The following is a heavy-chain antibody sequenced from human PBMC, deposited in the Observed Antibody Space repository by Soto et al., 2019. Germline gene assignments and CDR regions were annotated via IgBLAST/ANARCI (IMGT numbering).Heavy chain of an antibody. D-gene: IGHD1-26*01. V-gene: IGHV4-4*02. CDR2: IFHSGST. Sequence: QVQLQESGPGLVKPSGTLSLTCAVSGGSISSNNCWSWVRQPPGKGLEWIGEIFHSGSTHYSPSLKSRVTISVDKSKNHFALNLTSVTAADTAVYYCARVYSGSYSDSWGQGTLVTVSS. CDR1: GGSISSNNC. J-gene: IGHJ4*02. CDR3: ARVYSGSYSDS.